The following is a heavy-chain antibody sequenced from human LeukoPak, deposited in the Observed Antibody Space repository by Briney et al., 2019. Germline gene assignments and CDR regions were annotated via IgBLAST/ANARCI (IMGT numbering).Heavy chain of an antibody. V-gene: IGHV4-59*01. CDR1: GGSIRNYY. CDR2: MYYSGIT. Sequence: KPSETLSLTCIASGGSIRNYYWSWIRQPPGKGLEWIGYMYYSGITNYNPSLKSRVTISADTSKNQFSLNLSSVTAADTAVYYCATSGATTETTWGGNWFDPWGQGTLVTVSS. CDR3: ATSGATTETTWGGNWFDP. D-gene: IGHD4-11*01. J-gene: IGHJ5*02.